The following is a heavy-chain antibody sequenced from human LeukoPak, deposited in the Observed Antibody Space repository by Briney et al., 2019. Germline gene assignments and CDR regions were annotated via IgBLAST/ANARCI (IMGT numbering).Heavy chain of an antibody. J-gene: IGHJ4*02. V-gene: IGHV3-74*01. CDR3: GRAYLDYAGRDY. D-gene: IGHD3/OR15-3a*01. Sequence: HSGGSLRLSCAASGFTFSDYWMHWVRQAPGKGLVWVARVNGDGTSTTYADSVKGRFTISRDNAKNTLYLQMNSLRAEDTAVYYCGRAYLDYAGRDYWGQGTLVTVSS. CDR2: VNGDGTST. CDR1: GFTFSDYW.